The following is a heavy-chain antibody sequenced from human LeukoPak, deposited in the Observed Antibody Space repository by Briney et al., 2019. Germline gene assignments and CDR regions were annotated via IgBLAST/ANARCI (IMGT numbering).Heavy chain of an antibody. CDR1: GFTFSSYA. Sequence: GGSLRLSCAASGFTFSSYAMSLVRQAPGKGLEWVSAISGSGGSTYYADSVKGRFTISRDNSKNTLYLQMNSLRAEDTAVYYCAKDVHVYSSGWYENYFDYWGQGTLVTVSS. V-gene: IGHV3-23*01. CDR3: AKDVHVYSSGWYENYFDY. D-gene: IGHD6-19*01. CDR2: ISGSGGST. J-gene: IGHJ4*02.